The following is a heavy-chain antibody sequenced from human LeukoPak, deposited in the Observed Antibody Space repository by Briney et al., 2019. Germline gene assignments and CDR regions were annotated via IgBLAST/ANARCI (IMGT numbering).Heavy chain of an antibody. J-gene: IGHJ6*02. CDR2: IWYDGSNK. CDR1: GFTFSSYG. CDR3: ARDMIVVVVAATRGYYYGMDV. D-gene: IGHD2-15*01. V-gene: IGHV3-33*01. Sequence: PGRSLRLSCAASGFTFSSYGMHWVRQAPGKGLEWVAVIWYDGSNKYYADSVKGRFTISRDNSKNTLYLQMNSLRAEDTAVYYCARDMIVVVVAATRGYYYGMDVWGQGTTVTVSS.